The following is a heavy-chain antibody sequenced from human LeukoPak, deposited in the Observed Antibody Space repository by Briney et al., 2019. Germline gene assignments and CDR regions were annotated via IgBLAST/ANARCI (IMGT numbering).Heavy chain of an antibody. Sequence: GGSLRLSCAASGFTFSNCWMNWVRQAPGKGLEWVANIKQDGSEIYYVDSVKGRFTISRDNAKNTVYLQMNGLREEDTAVYYCVRDFRSADYWGQGTLVTVSS. CDR1: GFTFSNCW. V-gene: IGHV3-7*01. CDR3: VRDFRSADY. J-gene: IGHJ4*02. CDR2: IKQDGSEI.